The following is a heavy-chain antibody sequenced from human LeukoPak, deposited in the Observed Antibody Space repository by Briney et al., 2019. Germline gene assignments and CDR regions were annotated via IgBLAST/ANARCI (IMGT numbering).Heavy chain of an antibody. J-gene: IGHJ4*02. Sequence: GESLKISCKGSGYSFTSYWIGWVRQMPGKGLEWMGIIYPGDSDTKYSPSFQGQVTISADKSISTAYLQWSSLKASGTAMYYCARLPHTVVLYYFDYWGQGTLVTVSS. D-gene: IGHD4-23*01. CDR2: IYPGDSDT. V-gene: IGHV5-51*01. CDR1: GYSFTSYW. CDR3: ARLPHTVVLYYFDY.